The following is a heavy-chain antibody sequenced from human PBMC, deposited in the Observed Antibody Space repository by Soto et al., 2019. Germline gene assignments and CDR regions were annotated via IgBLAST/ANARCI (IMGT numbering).Heavy chain of an antibody. V-gene: IGHV3-23*01. CDR2: MGGSNDDT. D-gene: IGHD1-20*01. Sequence: GGSLRLSCAASGFTFSIFAMSWVRQAPGKGLEWVSGMGGSNDDTYYADSVKGRFTISRDNPKNTLFLQMNSLRAEDTAVYFCAKDRVNHNSVWDPFDIWGQGTTVTVSS. J-gene: IGHJ3*02. CDR1: GFTFSIFA. CDR3: AKDRVNHNSVWDPFDI.